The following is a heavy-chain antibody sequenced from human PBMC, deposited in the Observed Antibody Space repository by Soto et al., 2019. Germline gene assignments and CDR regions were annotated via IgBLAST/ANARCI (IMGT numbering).Heavy chain of an antibody. CDR3: AKALGELSPESYDY. CDR1: GFTFSNYA. D-gene: IGHD3-16*02. CDR2: ISYDGSDK. Sequence: QVQLVESGGGVVQPGRSLRLSCAASGFTFSNYAMHWVRQAPGKGLEWVAVISYDGSDKYYADSVKGRFTISRDNSKSTLNMQMNSLRADDTAVYYCAKALGELSPESYDYWGQGTLITVSS. J-gene: IGHJ4*02. V-gene: IGHV3-30*18.